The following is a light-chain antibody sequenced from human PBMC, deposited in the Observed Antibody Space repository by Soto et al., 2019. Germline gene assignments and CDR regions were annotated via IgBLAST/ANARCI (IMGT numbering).Light chain of an antibody. Sequence: QSALTQPRSLSGSPGQSVTISCTGTSNDVGGYNFVSWYQQHPGKVPKLIIYDVSIRPSGVPDRFSASKSGITASLTISGLQAEAEADDYCCSNVGSDSSFVFGSGTKVTVL. J-gene: IGLJ1*01. CDR2: DVS. V-gene: IGLV2-11*02. CDR1: SNDVGGYNF. CDR3: CSNVGSDSSFV.